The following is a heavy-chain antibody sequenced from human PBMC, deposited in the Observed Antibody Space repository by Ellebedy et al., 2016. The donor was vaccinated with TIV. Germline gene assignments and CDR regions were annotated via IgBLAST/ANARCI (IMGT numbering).Heavy chain of an antibody. V-gene: IGHV3-74*01. CDR2: INSDGRTI. CDR3: ARQFDQPAR. Sequence: PGGSLRLSCAASGFSFSRYAMSWVRQTPGKGLEWVSRINSDGRTINYADSVRGRFTISRDNAKNTVFLEMNSLRVDDTAVYYCARQFDQPARWGQGTLVTVSS. CDR1: GFSFSRYA. J-gene: IGHJ4*02. D-gene: IGHD3-9*01.